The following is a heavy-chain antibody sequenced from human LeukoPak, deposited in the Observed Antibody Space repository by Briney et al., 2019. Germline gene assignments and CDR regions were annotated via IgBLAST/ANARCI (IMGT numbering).Heavy chain of an antibody. Sequence: ASVKVSCKASGYTFTSYGISWVRQAPGQGLEWMGVINPGGGSTNHAQKFQGRVTMTRDTSTSTVYMELSSLRSEDTAVYYCARIVSGYSYAPHFDYWGQGTLVTVSS. J-gene: IGHJ4*02. V-gene: IGHV1-46*01. CDR3: ARIVSGYSYAPHFDY. D-gene: IGHD5-18*01. CDR1: GYTFTSYG. CDR2: INPGGGST.